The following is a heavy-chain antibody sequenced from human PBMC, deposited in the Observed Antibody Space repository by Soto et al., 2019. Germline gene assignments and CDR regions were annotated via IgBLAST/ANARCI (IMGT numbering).Heavy chain of an antibody. CDR1: GYTFTSYA. J-gene: IGHJ1*01. Sequence: VASVKVSCKASGYTFTSYAMHWVRQAPGQRLEWMGWINAGNGNTKYSQKFQGRVTITRDTSASTAYMELSSLRSEDTAVYYCARDSGGSCYSYKYFQHWGQGTLVTVSS. D-gene: IGHD2-15*01. CDR3: ARDSGGSCYSYKYFQH. CDR2: INAGNGNT. V-gene: IGHV1-3*01.